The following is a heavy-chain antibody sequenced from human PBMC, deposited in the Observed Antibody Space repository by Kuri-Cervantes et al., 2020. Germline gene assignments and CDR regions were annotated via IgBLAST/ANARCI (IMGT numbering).Heavy chain of an antibody. D-gene: IGHD6-19*01. CDR2: ISWDGGST. J-gene: IGHJ4*02. Sequence: GGSLRFSCAASGFTFDDYAMHWVRQAPGNGLEWVSLISWDGGSTYYADSVKGRFTISRDNSKNSLYLQMNSLRAEDTALYYCAKSSRTVAGPFDYWGQGTLVTVSS. V-gene: IGHV3-43D*03. CDR1: GFTFDDYA. CDR3: AKSSRTVAGPFDY.